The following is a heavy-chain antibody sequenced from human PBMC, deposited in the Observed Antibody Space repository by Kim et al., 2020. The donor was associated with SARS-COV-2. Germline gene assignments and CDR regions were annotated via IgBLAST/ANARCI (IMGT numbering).Heavy chain of an antibody. CDR2: ISYDGSNK. CDR1: GFTFSSYA. CDR3: ARGGVGAISVSYYYGMDV. V-gene: IGHV3-30-3*01. Sequence: GGSLRLSCAASGFTFSSYAMHWVRQAPGKGLEWVAVISYDGSNKYYADSVKGRFTISRDNSKNTLYLQMNSLRAEDTAVYYCARGGVGAISVSYYYGMDVWGQGTTVTVSS. D-gene: IGHD1-26*01. J-gene: IGHJ6*02.